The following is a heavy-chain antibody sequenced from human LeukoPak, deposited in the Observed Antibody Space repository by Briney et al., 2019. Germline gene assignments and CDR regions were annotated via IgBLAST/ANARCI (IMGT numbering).Heavy chain of an antibody. J-gene: IGHJ5*02. Sequence: PSETLSLTCAVSGYSIRSSNWWGWIRQPPGMGLEWIGYIYYDGSRFYNPSLRSRVTMSVDTSKNQFSLRLNSVTAVDTAVYYCARKPDSRNWYDPWGQGTLVIVS. D-gene: IGHD6-13*01. CDR3: ARKPDSRNWYDP. CDR2: IYYDGSR. V-gene: IGHV4-28*01. CDR1: GYSIRSSNW.